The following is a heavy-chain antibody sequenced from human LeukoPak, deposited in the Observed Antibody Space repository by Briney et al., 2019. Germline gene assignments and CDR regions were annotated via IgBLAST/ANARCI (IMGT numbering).Heavy chain of an antibody. CDR3: ARKSAARKTSEFDY. CDR2: INPNSGGT. J-gene: IGHJ4*02. CDR1: GYTFSGYY. D-gene: IGHD6-6*01. V-gene: IGHV1-2*02. Sequence: ASVKVSCKASGYTFSGYYMNWVRQAPGQGLEWMGWINPNSGGTKYAQKFQGRVTMTSDTSISTAYMELSSLISDDTAMYYCARKSAARKTSEFDYWGQGTLVTVSS.